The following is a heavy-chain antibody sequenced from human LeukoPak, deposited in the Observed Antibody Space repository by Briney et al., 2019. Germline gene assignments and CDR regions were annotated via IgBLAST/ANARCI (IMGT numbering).Heavy chain of an antibody. J-gene: IGHJ6*03. V-gene: IGHV3-33*01. D-gene: IGHD4-17*01. CDR1: GFTFSTHG. CDR3: VRETSMETTIDYFMDV. CDR2: IWSHGSTE. Sequence: PGGSLRLSCGASGFTFSTHGMHWVRQAPGRGLEWVAVIWSHGSTEYYAASVRGRFTVSRDNSKNTLYLQMNSLSAEDTAVYYCVRETSMETTIDYFMDVWGKGTTVIVSS.